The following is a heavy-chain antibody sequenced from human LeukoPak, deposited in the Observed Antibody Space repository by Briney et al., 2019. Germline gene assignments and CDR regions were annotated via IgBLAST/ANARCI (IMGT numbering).Heavy chain of an antibody. V-gene: IGHV4-59*01. CDR1: GGSISSYY. J-gene: IGHJ3*02. D-gene: IGHD5-12*01. CDR3: VRDPSRGYSGYVAFDI. Sequence: PSETLSLTCTVSGGSISSYYWSWIRQPPGKGLEWIGYIYYSGSTNYNPSLKSRVTISVDTSKNQFSLKLSSVTAADTAVYYCVRDPSRGYSGYVAFDIWGQGTMVTVSS. CDR2: IYYSGST.